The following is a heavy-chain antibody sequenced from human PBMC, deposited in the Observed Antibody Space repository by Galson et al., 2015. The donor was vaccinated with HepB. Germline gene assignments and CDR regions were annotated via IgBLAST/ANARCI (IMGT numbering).Heavy chain of an antibody. CDR2: ISGSDSSI. CDR1: GFTFSRYE. Sequence: SLRLSCAASGFTFSRYEMNWVRQAPGKGLEWISYISGSDSSIYYADSVKGRFTISRDNARNSLYLQMNSLRAEDTAVYYCARGGAIRSRGARANWYFDLWGRGTLVTVSS. J-gene: IGHJ2*01. CDR3: ARGGAIRSRGARANWYFDL. D-gene: IGHD3-10*01. V-gene: IGHV3-48*03.